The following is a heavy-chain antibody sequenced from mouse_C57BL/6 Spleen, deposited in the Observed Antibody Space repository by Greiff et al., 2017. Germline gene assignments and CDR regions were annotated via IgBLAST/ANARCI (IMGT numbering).Heavy chain of an antibody. CDR1: GYAFSSSW. CDR2: IYPGDGDT. D-gene: IGHD3-2*02. J-gene: IGHJ3*01. Sequence: VKLMESGPELVKPGASVKISCKASGYAFSSSWMNWVKQRPGKGLEWIGRIYPGDGDTNYNGKFKGKATLTADKSSSTAYMQLSSLTSEDSAVYFCARGDSSGCVAYWGQGTLVTVSA. CDR3: ARGDSSGCVAY. V-gene: IGHV1-82*01.